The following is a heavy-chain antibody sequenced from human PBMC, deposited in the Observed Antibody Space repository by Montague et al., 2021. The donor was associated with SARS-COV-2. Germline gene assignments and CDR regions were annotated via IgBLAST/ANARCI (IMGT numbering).Heavy chain of an antibody. V-gene: IGHV4-59*01. J-gene: IGHJ5*02. CDR3: AREGLNNWFDP. CDR2: IYYRGST. Sequence: SETLSLTCTVSNGSIRSYYWSCVRQPPGKRLEGIGYIYYRGSTNXNPSLERRVTMSVDTAKNQFSLKLTSVTAADTAVYFCAREGLNNWFDPWGQGTLVIVSS. CDR1: NGSIRSYY.